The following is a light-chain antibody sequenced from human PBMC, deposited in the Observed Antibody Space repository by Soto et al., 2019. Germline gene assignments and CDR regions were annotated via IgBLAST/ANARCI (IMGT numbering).Light chain of an antibody. Sequence: DIRMTQSPSTLSASVGDRVTITCRASQSISVWLAWYQQKPGKAPKLLIYKASTLQSGVPSRFSGSGYGTEFTLTINSLHPDDFATYSCQHYNTDSPTFGQGTKVEI. CDR2: KAS. CDR3: QHYNTDSPT. CDR1: QSISVW. V-gene: IGKV1-5*03. J-gene: IGKJ1*01.